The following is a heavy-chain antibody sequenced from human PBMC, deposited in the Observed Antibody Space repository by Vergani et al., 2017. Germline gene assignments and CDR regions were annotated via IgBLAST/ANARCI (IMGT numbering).Heavy chain of an antibody. Sequence: DVQLVESGGGLVQRGGSLRLSCEASGFMFSAYSMNWVRQAPGKGLEWVSHISSSTTTTYYADSVKGRFTISRDNAKNSLYLQMNSLRAEDTAVYYCARESSWYDYWGQGTLVTVSS. D-gene: IGHD6-13*01. CDR1: GFMFSAYS. CDR3: ARESSWYDY. J-gene: IGHJ4*02. CDR2: ISSSTTTT. V-gene: IGHV3-48*01.